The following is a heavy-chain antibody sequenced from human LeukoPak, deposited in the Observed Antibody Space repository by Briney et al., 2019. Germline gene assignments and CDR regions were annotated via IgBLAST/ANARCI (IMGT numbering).Heavy chain of an antibody. Sequence: SETLSLTCTVSGGSISSSSYYWGWIRQPPGKGLEWIGSIYYSGSTYYNPSLKSRVTISVDTSKNQFSLKLSSVTAADTAVYYCARHPQRGAARPKFDPWGQGTLVTVSS. CDR1: GGSISSSSYY. D-gene: IGHD6-6*01. V-gene: IGHV4-39*01. J-gene: IGHJ5*02. CDR3: ARHPQRGAARPKFDP. CDR2: IYYSGST.